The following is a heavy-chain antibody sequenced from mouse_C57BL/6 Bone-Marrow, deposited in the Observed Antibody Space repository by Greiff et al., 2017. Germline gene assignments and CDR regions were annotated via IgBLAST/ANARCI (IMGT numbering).Heavy chain of an antibody. V-gene: IGHV1-81*01. Sequence: QVQLKESGAELARPGASVKLSCKASGYTFTSYGISWVKQRTGQGLEWIGEIYPRSGNTYYNEKFKGKATLTADKSSSTAYMELRSLTSEDSAVYFCARYYYYGSSYVGFDYWGQGTTLTVSS. CDR2: IYPRSGNT. CDR3: ARYYYYGSSYVGFDY. D-gene: IGHD1-1*01. J-gene: IGHJ2*01. CDR1: GYTFTSYG.